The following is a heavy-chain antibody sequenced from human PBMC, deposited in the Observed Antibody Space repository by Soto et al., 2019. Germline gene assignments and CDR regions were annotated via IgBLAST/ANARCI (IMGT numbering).Heavy chain of an antibody. CDR3: ARTLREYYYDSSGSSDY. J-gene: IGHJ4*02. Sequence: SVKVSCKASGGTFSSYAISWVRQAPGQGLEWMGGIIPIFGIANYAQKFQGRVTITADESTSTAYMELSSLRSEDTAVYYCARTLREYYYDSSGSSDYWGQGTLVTVSS. CDR1: GGTFSSYA. CDR2: IIPIFGIA. V-gene: IGHV1-69*13. D-gene: IGHD3-22*01.